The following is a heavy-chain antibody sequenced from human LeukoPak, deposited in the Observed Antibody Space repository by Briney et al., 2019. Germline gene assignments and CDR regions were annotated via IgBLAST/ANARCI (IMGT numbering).Heavy chain of an antibody. J-gene: IGHJ3*02. CDR2: IRNDGSDK. CDR3: ARLDQGAFDI. CDR1: GFTLRRYG. D-gene: IGHD6-6*01. Sequence: GGSLRLSCAASGFTLRRYGMHWVRQAPGKGLEWVAFIRNDGSDKYFAYSVKGRFTISRDNAKNSLYLQMNSLRAEDTAVYYCARLDQGAFDIWGQGTMVTVSS. V-gene: IGHV3-30*02.